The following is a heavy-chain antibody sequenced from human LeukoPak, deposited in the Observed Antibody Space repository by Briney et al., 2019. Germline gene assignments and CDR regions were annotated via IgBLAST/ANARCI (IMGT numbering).Heavy chain of an antibody. Sequence: ASVKVSCKASGYTFTAYYIQWVRQAPGQVLEWMGWIKPNSGGTDTAQKFQGRVTMTRGTSINTAYMELNRLRSDDTAVYYCARVRWGSPGDYWGQGTLVTVSS. CDR1: GYTFTAYY. CDR2: IKPNSGGT. V-gene: IGHV1-2*02. J-gene: IGHJ4*02. D-gene: IGHD7-27*01. CDR3: ARVRWGSPGDY.